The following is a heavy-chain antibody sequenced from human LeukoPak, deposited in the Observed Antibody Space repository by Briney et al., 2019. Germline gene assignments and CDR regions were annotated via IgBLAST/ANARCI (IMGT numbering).Heavy chain of an antibody. D-gene: IGHD5-12*01. CDR1: GFTFKMYA. J-gene: IGHJ4*02. CDR3: AKQEGGYERPFDY. CDR2: ISGSGGST. V-gene: IGHV3-23*01. Sequence: PGGSLRLSCAASGFTFKMYAMSWARHSPGKGREWVTDISGSGGSTYYADSVKGRFTISRDNSKNTLYLQMNSLRAEDTAVYYCAKQEGGYERPFDYWGQGTLVTVSS.